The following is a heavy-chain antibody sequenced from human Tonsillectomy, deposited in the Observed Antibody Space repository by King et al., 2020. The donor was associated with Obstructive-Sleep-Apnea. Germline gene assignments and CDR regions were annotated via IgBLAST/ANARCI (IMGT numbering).Heavy chain of an antibody. D-gene: IGHD4-11*01. Sequence: VQLVESGGGLVQPGRSLRLSCAASGFTFDDYAMHWVRQARGKGLEWVSGISWDSGRIGDADSVKGRFTISRDNAKNSLYLQMNSLRAEDTALYYCAQGLSVLSKNFPTDYSYYADMDVWGQGTTVTVSS. CDR3: AQGLSVLSKNFPTDYSYYADMDV. J-gene: IGHJ6*02. CDR2: ISWDSGRI. CDR1: GFTFDDYA. V-gene: IGHV3-9*01.